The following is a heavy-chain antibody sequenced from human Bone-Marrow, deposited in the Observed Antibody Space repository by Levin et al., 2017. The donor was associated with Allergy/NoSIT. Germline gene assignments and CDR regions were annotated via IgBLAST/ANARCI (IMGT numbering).Heavy chain of an antibody. Sequence: GESLKISCAASGFTFSDYAMHWIRQAPGKGLEWVSTISGRGDYRYYADSVKGRFTISRDNSNNTLFLQLNTLRAEDTAIYHCAKDSSSYDSINWFDPWGQGTLVTVSS. V-gene: IGHV3-23*01. CDR3: AKDSSSYDSINWFDP. CDR2: ISGRGDYR. J-gene: IGHJ5*02. D-gene: IGHD3-22*01. CDR1: GFTFSDYA.